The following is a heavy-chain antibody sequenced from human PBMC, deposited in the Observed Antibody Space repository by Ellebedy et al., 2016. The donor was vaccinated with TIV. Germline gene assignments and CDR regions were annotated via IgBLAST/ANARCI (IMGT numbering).Heavy chain of an antibody. J-gene: IGHJ4*02. CDR3: AKNAGSSSWYYFDY. Sequence: PGGSLRLSCAASGFTFSSYAMSWVRQAPGKGLKWVAAITSSGDNTYYVYSVKGRFTISRDNSENTLFLQMTSLRAEDTAVYYCAKNAGSSSWYYFDYWGQGTLVTVSS. V-gene: IGHV3-23*01. CDR2: ITSSGDNT. D-gene: IGHD6-13*01. CDR1: GFTFSSYA.